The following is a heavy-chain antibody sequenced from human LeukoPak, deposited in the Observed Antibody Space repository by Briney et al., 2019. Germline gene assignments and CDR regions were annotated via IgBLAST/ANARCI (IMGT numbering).Heavy chain of an antibody. CDR3: ARRSYCSGGSCYSRWFDP. Sequence: SETLSLTCSVSGYSISSGYYWGWIRQPPGKGLEWIGSIYHSGSTYYNPSLKSRVTISVDTSKNQFSLKLSSVTAADTAVYYCARRSYCSGGSCYSRWFDPWGQGTLVTVSS. CDR1: GYSISSGYY. CDR2: IYHSGST. V-gene: IGHV4-38-2*02. D-gene: IGHD2-15*01. J-gene: IGHJ5*02.